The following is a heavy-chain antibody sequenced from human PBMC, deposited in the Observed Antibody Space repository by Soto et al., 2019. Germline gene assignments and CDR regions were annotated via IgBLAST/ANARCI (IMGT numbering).Heavy chain of an antibody. Sequence: EVQLVESGGGLVKTGGSLRLSCAASGFTFSSYSMNWVRQAPGKGLEWVSSISSSSSYIYYADSVKGRFTISRDNAKNSLYLQMNSLRAEDTAVYYCARDDSSSYYWGQGTLVTVSS. J-gene: IGHJ4*02. CDR1: GFTFSSYS. V-gene: IGHV3-21*01. CDR2: ISSSSSYI. D-gene: IGHD6-13*01. CDR3: ARDDSSSYY.